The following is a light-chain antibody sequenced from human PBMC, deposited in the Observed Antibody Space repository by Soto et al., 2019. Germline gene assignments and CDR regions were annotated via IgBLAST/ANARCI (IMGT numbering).Light chain of an antibody. CDR3: SSYTSSSSYV. J-gene: IGLJ1*01. CDR1: SSDVGGYNY. V-gene: IGLV2-14*01. Sequence: ALTQPASVSGSPGQSITISCTGTSSDVGGYNYVSWYQQLPGKAPKLMIYEVSHRPSGVSNRFSGSKSGNTASLTISGLQAEDEADYYCSSYTSSSSYVFGTGTKVTVL. CDR2: EVS.